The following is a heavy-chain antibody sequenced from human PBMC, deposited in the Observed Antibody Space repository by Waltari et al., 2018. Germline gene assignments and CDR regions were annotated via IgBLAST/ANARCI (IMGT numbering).Heavy chain of an antibody. CDR1: GVKIQGFM. CDR2: IGAGGRPV. D-gene: IGHD6-19*01. Sequence: ESGGTLAHAGTSPRLTCAASGVKIQGFMMDWVRQAPGKGPQWHSFIGAGGRPVYYEDAVRGRFTISRDDATNVVHLEMRDLREEDSATYYCARGWLENSFDLWGPGTTVTVSS. J-gene: IGHJ3*01. V-gene: IGHV3-48*03. CDR3: ARGWLENSFDL.